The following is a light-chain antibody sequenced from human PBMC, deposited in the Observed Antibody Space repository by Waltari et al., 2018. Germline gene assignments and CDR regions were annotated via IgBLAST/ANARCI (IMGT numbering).Light chain of an antibody. CDR3: QQYNSYSLLS. CDR1: QSISNW. CDR2: KAS. V-gene: IGKV1-5*03. Sequence: DIQMTQSPSSLSASVGDSFTITCRASQSISNWLAWYQQKPGKAPKLLIYKASTLESGVLSRFSVRGSGTEFTLTISSLQPDDFATYYCQQYNSYSLLSFGGGTKVEIK. J-gene: IGKJ4*01.